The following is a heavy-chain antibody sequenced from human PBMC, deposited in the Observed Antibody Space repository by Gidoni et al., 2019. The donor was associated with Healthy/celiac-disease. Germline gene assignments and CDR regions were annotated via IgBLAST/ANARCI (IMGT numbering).Heavy chain of an antibody. D-gene: IGHD2-2*01. CDR3: AREGCSSTSCYGGALYYYYGMDV. CDR2: IIPIFGTA. CDR1: GGTVSSYA. J-gene: IGHJ6*02. V-gene: IGHV1-69*01. Sequence: QVQLVQSGAEVKKPGSSVKVSCKASGGTVSSYAIRWARQAPGQGLEWMGGIIPIFGTANYAQKFQCRVTITADESTSTAYMELSSLRSEDTAVYYCAREGCSSTSCYGGALYYYYGMDVWGQGTTVTVSS.